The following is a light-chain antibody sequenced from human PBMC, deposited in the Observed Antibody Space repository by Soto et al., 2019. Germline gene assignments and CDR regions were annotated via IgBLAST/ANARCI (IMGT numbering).Light chain of an antibody. CDR2: EVT. CDR3: GSKAGSDKHVV. CDR1: SSDIRDSNY. Sequence: QSALSQPPSASGSPGQSVTISCRGISSDIRDSNYVSWYQQHPGKAPKLVVSEVTKRPSGVPDRFSGSRSGTTAFLTISGLQTEDEADYYCGSKAGSDKHVVFGGGTKRTFL. J-gene: IGLJ2*01. V-gene: IGLV2-8*01.